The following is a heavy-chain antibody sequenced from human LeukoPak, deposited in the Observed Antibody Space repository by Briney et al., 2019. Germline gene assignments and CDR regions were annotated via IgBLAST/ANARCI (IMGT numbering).Heavy chain of an antibody. CDR2: IIPIFGTA. J-gene: IGHJ4*02. Sequence: GASVKVSCKASGGTFSSYAISWVRQAPGQGLEWMGGIIPIFGTANYAQKFQGRVTITADESTSTAYMELSSLRSEDTAVYYCAREWGVSVPGTEPYFDYWGQGTLVTVSS. CDR1: GGTFSSYA. V-gene: IGHV1-69*13. D-gene: IGHD1-14*01. CDR3: AREWGVSVPGTEPYFDY.